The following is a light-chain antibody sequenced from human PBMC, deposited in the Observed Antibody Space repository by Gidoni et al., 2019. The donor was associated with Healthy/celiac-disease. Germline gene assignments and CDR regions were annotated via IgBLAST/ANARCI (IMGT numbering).Light chain of an antibody. Sequence: IVMTQSLLSLPVTPGEPASISCRSSQSLLHSNGYNYLDWYLQKPGQSPQLLIYLGSNRASGVPDRFSGSGSGTDFTLKISRVEAEDVGVYYCMQALQTPFTFGGGTKVEIK. CDR1: QSLLHSNGYNY. CDR3: MQALQTPFT. CDR2: LGS. V-gene: IGKV2-28*01. J-gene: IGKJ4*01.